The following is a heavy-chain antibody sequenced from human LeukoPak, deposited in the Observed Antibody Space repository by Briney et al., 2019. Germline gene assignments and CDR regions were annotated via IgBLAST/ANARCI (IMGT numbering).Heavy chain of an antibody. CDR3: ARDDSVYRIAAAGTNY. CDR2: ISYDGSNK. J-gene: IGHJ4*02. CDR1: GFTFSSYA. D-gene: IGHD6-13*01. Sequence: GSLRLSCAASGFTFSSYAIHWVRQAPGKGLEWVAVISYDGSNKYYADSVKGRFTISRDNSKNTLYLQMNSLRAEDTAVYYCARDDSVYRIAAAGTNYWGQGTLVTVSS. V-gene: IGHV3-30-3*01.